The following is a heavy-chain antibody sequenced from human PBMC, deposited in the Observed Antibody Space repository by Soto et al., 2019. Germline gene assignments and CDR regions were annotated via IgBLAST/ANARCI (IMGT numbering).Heavy chain of an antibody. D-gene: IGHD6-6*01. Sequence: PSETLSLTCAVYGGSFSGYYWSWIRQPPGKGLEWIGEINHSGSTNYNPSLKSRVTISVDTSKNQFSLKLSSVTAADTAVYYCARSDTGYSSSLGLFDYWGQGTLVTVSS. CDR2: INHSGST. J-gene: IGHJ4*02. CDR1: GGSFSGYY. CDR3: ARSDTGYSSSLGLFDY. V-gene: IGHV4-34*01.